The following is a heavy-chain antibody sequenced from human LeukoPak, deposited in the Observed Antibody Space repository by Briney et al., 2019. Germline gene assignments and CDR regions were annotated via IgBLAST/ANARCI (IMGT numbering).Heavy chain of an antibody. Sequence: ASVKVSCKASGYTFTSYGISWVRQAPGQGLEWMGWISAYNGNTNYAQKLQGRVTMTRDTSASTVYMQLSSLRSEDTAMYYCARIRDGYNDAYDIWGQGTVVTVPS. CDR3: ARIRDGYNDAYDI. CDR2: ISAYNGNT. D-gene: IGHD5-24*01. CDR1: GYTFTSYG. V-gene: IGHV1-18*01. J-gene: IGHJ3*02.